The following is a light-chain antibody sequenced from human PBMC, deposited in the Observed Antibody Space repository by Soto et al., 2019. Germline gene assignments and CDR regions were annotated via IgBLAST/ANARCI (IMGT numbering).Light chain of an antibody. J-gene: IGKJ5*01. CDR1: QSVSSY. CDR3: QQLKNYPIT. V-gene: IGKV3-11*01. Sequence: EIVLTHSPATLSLSPCERAALSFRASQSVSSYLAWYQQKPGQAPRLLIYGASTRATGIPARFGGSGSGTEFTLTISSLQPEDFAIYFCQQLKNYPITFGQGTRLEIK. CDR2: GAS.